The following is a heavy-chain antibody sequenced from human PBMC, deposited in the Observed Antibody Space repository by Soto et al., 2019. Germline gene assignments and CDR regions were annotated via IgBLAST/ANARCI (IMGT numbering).Heavy chain of an antibody. CDR1: GFSLSSYS. CDR2: ISSTSSTT. Sequence: PGGSLRLSCAASGFSLSSYSMNWVRQAPGKGLEWVSYISSTSSTTYYTDSVKGRFTISRDNAKNSLYLQMNSLRVEDTAVYYCARDRYGRIFDYWGQGTLVTVSS. V-gene: IGHV3-48*01. D-gene: IGHD5-18*01. CDR3: ARDRYGRIFDY. J-gene: IGHJ4*02.